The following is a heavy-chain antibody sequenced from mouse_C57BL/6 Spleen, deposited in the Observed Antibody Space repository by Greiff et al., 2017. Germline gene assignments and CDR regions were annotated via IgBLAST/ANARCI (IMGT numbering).Heavy chain of an antibody. CDR2: ISSGSSTI. V-gene: IGHV5-17*01. J-gene: IGHJ1*03. D-gene: IGHD2-3*01. CDR1: GFTFSDYG. CDR3: ARYDGYDWYFDV. Sequence: EVPLVESGGGLVKPGGSLKLSCAASGFTFSDYGMHWVRQAPEKGLEWVAYISSGSSTIYYADTVKGRFTISRDNAKNTLFLQMTSLRSEDTAMYYCARYDGYDWYFDVWGTGTTVTVSS.